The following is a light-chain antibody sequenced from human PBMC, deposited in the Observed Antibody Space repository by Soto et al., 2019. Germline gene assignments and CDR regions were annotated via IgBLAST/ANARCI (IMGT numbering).Light chain of an antibody. J-gene: IGKJ1*01. CDR2: GAS. V-gene: IGKV3-15*01. Sequence: EIVMTQSPANLSVSPGERAMLSCRASEYVNNNLAWYQQKPGQAPRLLIFGASTRATDTPARFSGSGSGTEFTLTISSPQSADSAVYYCQQYKKWPQWTFGQGTKVEIK. CDR1: EYVNNN. CDR3: QQYKKWPQWT.